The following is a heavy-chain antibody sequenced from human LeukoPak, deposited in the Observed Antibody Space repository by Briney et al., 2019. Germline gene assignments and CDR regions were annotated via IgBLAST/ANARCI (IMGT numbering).Heavy chain of an antibody. J-gene: IGHJ4*02. CDR3: ARVGDYGDYSFDY. V-gene: IGHV1-69*06. Sequence: GASVKVSFKASGGTFSSYAISWVRQAPGQGLEWMGGIIPIFGTANYAQKFQGRVTITADKSTSTAYMELSSLRSEDTAVYYCARVGDYGDYSFDYWGQGTLVTVSS. D-gene: IGHD4-17*01. CDR1: GGTFSSYA. CDR2: IIPIFGTA.